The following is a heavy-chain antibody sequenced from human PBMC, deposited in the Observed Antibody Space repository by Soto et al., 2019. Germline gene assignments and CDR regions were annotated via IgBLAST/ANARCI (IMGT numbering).Heavy chain of an antibody. CDR3: ASATYVWFPDYYYYGMDV. V-gene: IGHV3-23*01. CDR1: GFTFSSYS. J-gene: IGHJ6*02. CDR2: ISSGGST. D-gene: IGHD3-16*01. Sequence: GSLRLSCAASGFTFSSYSMNWVRQAPGKGLEWVSYISSGGSTYYADSVKGRFTISRDNSKNTLYLQMNSLRAEDTAVYYCASATYVWFPDYYYYGMDVWGQGTTVTVSS.